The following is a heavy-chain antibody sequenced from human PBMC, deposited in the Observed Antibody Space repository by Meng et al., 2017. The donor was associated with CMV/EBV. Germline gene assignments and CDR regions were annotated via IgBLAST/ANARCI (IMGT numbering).Heavy chain of an antibody. V-gene: IGHV3-30-3*01. D-gene: IGHD3-3*01. CDR1: GFTFSSYA. Sequence: GESLKISYAASGFTFSSYAMHWVRQAPGKGLEWVAVISYDGSNKYYADSVKGRFTISRDNSKNTLYLQMNSLRAEDTAVYYCARVAIFGVALDYWGQGTLVTVSS. CDR3: ARVAIFGVALDY. J-gene: IGHJ4*02. CDR2: ISYDGSNK.